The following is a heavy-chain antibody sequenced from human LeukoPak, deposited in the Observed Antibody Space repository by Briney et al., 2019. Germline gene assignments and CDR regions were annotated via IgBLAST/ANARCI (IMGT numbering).Heavy chain of an antibody. J-gene: IGHJ4*02. V-gene: IGHV3-23*01. Sequence: QPGGFLRLSCAASGFTFSNYAMSWVRQAPGKGLEWVSIISGSGGSGGSTYYAGSVKGRFAISRDNSKNTLYLQMNSLRAEDTAVYYCAKAYYYDYVWGSYRPVGFWGQGTLVTVSS. D-gene: IGHD3-16*02. CDR1: GFTFSNYA. CDR2: ISGSGGSGGST. CDR3: AKAYYYDYVWGSYRPVGF.